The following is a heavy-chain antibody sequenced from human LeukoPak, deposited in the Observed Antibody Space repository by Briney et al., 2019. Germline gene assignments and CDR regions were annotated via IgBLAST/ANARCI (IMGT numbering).Heavy chain of an antibody. CDR2: INPNSGGT. V-gene: IGHV1-2*02. CDR1: GYTFTSYY. Sequence: GASVKVSCKASGYTFTSYYMHWVRQAPGQGLEWMGWINPNSGGTNYAQKFQGRVTMTRDTSISTAYMELSRLRSDDTAVYYCARGRYCSGGSCYLGDYWGQGTLVTVSS. D-gene: IGHD2-15*01. CDR3: ARGRYCSGGSCYLGDY. J-gene: IGHJ4*02.